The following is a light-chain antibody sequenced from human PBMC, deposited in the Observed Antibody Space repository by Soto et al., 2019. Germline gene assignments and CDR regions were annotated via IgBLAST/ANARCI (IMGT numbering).Light chain of an antibody. J-gene: IGLJ1*01. CDR2: QVT. CDR3: QAWDSNTPGV. Sequence: SYELTQPSSVSVSPGQTASITCSGDTLGDKYACWYQQKPGQSPVVDIYQVTKRPSGIPERFSGSNSGNTATLTISGTQAMDEADYYCQAWDSNTPGVFGTGTKLTVL. CDR1: TLGDKY. V-gene: IGLV3-1*01.